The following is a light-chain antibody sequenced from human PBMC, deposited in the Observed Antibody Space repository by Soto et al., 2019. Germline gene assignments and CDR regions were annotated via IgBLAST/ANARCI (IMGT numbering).Light chain of an antibody. CDR1: SSNIGRNT. CDR2: SNS. J-gene: IGLJ1*01. Sequence: QSVLTQPPSASGTPGQRVTISCSGSSSNIGRNTVNWYQQLPGTAPKRLIYSNSQRPSGVPDRFSGSKSGTSASLAISGLQSEDEADYDCAAWDDSMNGSYVLGTGTKVTVL. CDR3: AAWDDSMNGSYV. V-gene: IGLV1-44*01.